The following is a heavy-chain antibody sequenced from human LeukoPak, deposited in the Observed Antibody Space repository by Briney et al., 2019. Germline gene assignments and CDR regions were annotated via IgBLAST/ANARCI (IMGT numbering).Heavy chain of an antibody. V-gene: IGHV3-7*01. Sequence: GGSLRLSCAASGFTFSSYWMSWVRQAPGKGLEWVANIKQDGSEKYYVDSVKGRFTISRDNAKNSLYLQMNSLRAEDTAVYYCASNYFIPYDFWSGFDYWGQRTLVTVSS. CDR1: GFTFSSYW. CDR2: IKQDGSEK. D-gene: IGHD3-3*01. J-gene: IGHJ4*02. CDR3: ASNYFIPYDFWSGFDY.